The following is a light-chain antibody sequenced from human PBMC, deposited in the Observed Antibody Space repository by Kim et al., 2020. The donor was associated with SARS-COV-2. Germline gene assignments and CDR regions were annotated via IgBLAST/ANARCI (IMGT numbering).Light chain of an antibody. CDR1: QDIANS. CDR3: QKYNSAPWT. J-gene: IGKJ1*01. V-gene: IGKV1-27*01. Sequence: ASVGSRVTITCRASQDIANSLAWYQQKPGKVPQVLIYAASTMQSGVPARFSGSGSGTEFTLTIGSLQTEDVATYYCQKYNSAPWTFGPGTKVDIK. CDR2: AAS.